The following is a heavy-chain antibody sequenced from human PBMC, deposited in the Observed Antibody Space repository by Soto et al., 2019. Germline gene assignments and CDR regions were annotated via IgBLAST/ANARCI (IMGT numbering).Heavy chain of an antibody. CDR2: TYTSGSA. V-gene: IGHV3-66*01. CDR3: ARDPPSTSEYGLDV. CDR1: GFIASTSY. D-gene: IGHD3-16*01. Sequence: PGGSLRLSCAASGFIASTSYIFWVRQAPGKGLEWVAVTYTSGSADYADSVKGRFTSSRDDSKNTLYLQMNSLRDEDTAVYYCARDPPSTSEYGLDVWGQGNTVTVSS. J-gene: IGHJ6*02.